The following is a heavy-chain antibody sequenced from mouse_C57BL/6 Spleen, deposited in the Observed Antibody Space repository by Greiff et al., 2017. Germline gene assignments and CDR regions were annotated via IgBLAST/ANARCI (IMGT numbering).Heavy chain of an antibody. CDR3: ARRGYDRGYYAMDY. Sequence: QVQLQQPGAELVMPGASVKLSCKASGYTFTSYWMHWVKQRPGQGLEWIGEIDPSDSYTTYNQKFKGKCTLTVDKSSSTAYMQLSSLTSEDSAVYYCARRGYDRGYYAMDYWGQGTSVTVSS. CDR1: GYTFTSYW. V-gene: IGHV1-69*01. CDR2: IDPSDSYT. D-gene: IGHD2-2*01. J-gene: IGHJ4*01.